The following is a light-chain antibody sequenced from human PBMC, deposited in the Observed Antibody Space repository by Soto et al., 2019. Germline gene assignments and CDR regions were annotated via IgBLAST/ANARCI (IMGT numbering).Light chain of an antibody. V-gene: IGKV3-11*01. Sequence: EIVLTQSPATLSLSPGERATLSCRASQSISSYLAWYQQKPGQAPRLLISDASNRATGIPARFSGSGSGTDFPLIIISLEPEDFAVYYCQQRGDWPVTFGQGTRLEI. CDR1: QSISSY. J-gene: IGKJ5*01. CDR2: DAS. CDR3: QQRGDWPVT.